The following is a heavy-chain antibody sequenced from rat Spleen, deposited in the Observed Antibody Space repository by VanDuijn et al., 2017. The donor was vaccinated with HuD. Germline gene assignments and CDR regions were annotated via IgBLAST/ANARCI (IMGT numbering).Heavy chain of an antibody. CDR3: ARNYYDGYYPLDY. Sequence: EVQLVESGGGLVQPGRSMKLSCAASGFTFSDYGMVWVLQAPTKGLEWVASISFNGVSTYYRDSVKGRFTISRDNAKSILYLQMESLRSEDTATYYCARNYYDGYYPLDYWGQGVMVTVSS. V-gene: IGHV5-20*01. D-gene: IGHD1-12*03. CDR2: ISFNGVST. J-gene: IGHJ2*01. CDR1: GFTFSDYG.